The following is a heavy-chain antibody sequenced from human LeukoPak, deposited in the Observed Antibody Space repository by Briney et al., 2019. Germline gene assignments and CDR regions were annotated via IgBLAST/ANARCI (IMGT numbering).Heavy chain of an antibody. CDR2: ISGSGGST. CDR3: AKDIATIFQPTDYYFDY. CDR1: GFTFSSYA. D-gene: IGHD3-9*01. V-gene: IGHV3-23*01. J-gene: IGHJ4*02. Sequence: GGSLRLSCAASGFTFSSYAMSWVRQAPGKGLEWVSAISGSGGSTYYADSVKGRFTISRDNSKNTLYLQMNSLRAEDTAVYYCAKDIATIFQPTDYYFDYWGQGTLVTVSS.